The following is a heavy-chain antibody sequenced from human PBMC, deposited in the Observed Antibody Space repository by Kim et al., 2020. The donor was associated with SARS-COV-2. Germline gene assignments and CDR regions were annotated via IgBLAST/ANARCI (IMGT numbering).Heavy chain of an antibody. CDR3: AKDPSMGS. J-gene: IGHJ5*01. CDR2: GTA. V-gene: IGHV3-23*01. D-gene: IGHD2-8*01. Sequence: GTAHYADSVKGRFTISRDNYKNTLYMQINSLRAEDTAIYYCAKDPSMGSWGEGTLVTVSS.